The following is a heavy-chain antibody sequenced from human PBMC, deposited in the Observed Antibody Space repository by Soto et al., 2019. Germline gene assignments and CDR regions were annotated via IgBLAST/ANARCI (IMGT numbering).Heavy chain of an antibody. CDR1: RYTFTSYD. CDR2: MNPNSGNT. D-gene: IGHD2-2*01. CDR3: ARSYCSSTSCRQLDV. J-gene: IGHJ6*04. Sequence: GVSVKASCKAPRYTFTSYDINWARHATGLGLEWMGWMNPNSGNTGYAQNFQGRVTMTRDTSINTAYMELSSLRSEDTAVYFCARSYCSSTSCRQLDVWGKGTTVTVSS. V-gene: IGHV1-8*01.